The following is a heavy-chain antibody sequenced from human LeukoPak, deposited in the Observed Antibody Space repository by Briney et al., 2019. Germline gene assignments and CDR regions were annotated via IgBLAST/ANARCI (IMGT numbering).Heavy chain of an antibody. CDR1: GGSINTYY. D-gene: IGHD2/OR15-2a*01. CDR2: IYYSGRT. V-gene: IGHV4-59*01. J-gene: IGHJ5*02. Sequence: SETLSLTCTVSGGSINTYYWNWIRQPPGKGLEWIGYIYYSGRTNYNPSLKSRVTMSLDTSKNQFSLSLTSVTAADTAVYYCVRAFSLNWFDPWGQGALVTVSP. CDR3: VRAFSLNWFDP.